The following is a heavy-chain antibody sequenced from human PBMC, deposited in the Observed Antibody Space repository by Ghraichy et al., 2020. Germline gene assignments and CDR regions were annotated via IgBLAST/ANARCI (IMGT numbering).Heavy chain of an antibody. D-gene: IGHD3-9*01. CDR1: GDSISSSSYF. CDR3: ATRSRRYDILTWYYFDY. CDR2: IYYSGRT. V-gene: IGHV4-39*01. J-gene: IGHJ4*02. Sequence: SQTLSLTCSVSGDSISSSSYFWGWIRQPPGKGLVWIGSIYYSGRTYYNPSSKSRGTISIDTSKNQLSLKLSSVTAADTAVFYFATRSRRYDILTWYYFDYWGQGTLVTVSS.